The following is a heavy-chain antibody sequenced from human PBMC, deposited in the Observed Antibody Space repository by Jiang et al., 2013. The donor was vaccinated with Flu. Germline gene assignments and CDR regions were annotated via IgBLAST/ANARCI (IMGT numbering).Heavy chain of an antibody. CDR3: ARMFWDLLTGPVGYEYGLDV. Sequence: GSGLVKPSQTLSLTCAVSGGSISSGSYSWNWIRQPPGKGLEWIGDIFHSGSTHYNVSLKSRVAISLDTSKNQFSLKLSSVTAADTAVYYCARMFWDLLTGPVGYEYGLDVVGPRDHGHRLL. D-gene: IGHD3-9*01. V-gene: IGHV4-30-4*07. J-gene: IGHJ6*02. CDR1: GGSISSGSYS. CDR2: IFHSGST.